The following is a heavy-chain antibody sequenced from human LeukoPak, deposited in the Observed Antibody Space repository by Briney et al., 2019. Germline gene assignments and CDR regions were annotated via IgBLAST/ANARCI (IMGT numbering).Heavy chain of an antibody. V-gene: IGHV4-4*07. J-gene: IGHJ4*02. CDR1: GASISDYY. D-gene: IGHD3-3*01. CDR2: ISTTGST. Sequence: SETLSLTCTVSGASISDYYWSWIRQSAGKGLEWIGRISTTGSTYYNPSFQSRVTMSTDPSKTLFFLRLSSVTAADTAVYYCARSPSTIGWNWGYYFDYWGQGSLVTVSS. CDR3: ARSPSTIGWNWGYYFDY.